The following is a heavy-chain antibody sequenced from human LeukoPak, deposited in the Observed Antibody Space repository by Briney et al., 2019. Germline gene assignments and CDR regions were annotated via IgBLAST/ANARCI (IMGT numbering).Heavy chain of an antibody. CDR2: ISYDGKNE. V-gene: IGHV3-30*03. CDR1: GFTFSNFG. D-gene: IGHD6-13*01. J-gene: IGHJ6*03. CDR3: ARVHRASSSPPYYYYYMDV. Sequence: PGGSLRLSCAASGFTFSNFGMHWVRQAPGKGLEWVAVISYDGKNEYYTDSVKGRFTISRDNAKNTLYLQMNSLRAEDTAVYYCARVHRASSSPPYYYYYMDVWGKGTTVTVSS.